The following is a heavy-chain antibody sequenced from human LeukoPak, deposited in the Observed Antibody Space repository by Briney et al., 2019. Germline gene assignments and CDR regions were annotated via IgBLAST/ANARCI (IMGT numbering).Heavy chain of an antibody. Sequence: GRSLRLSCAASGFTFSGYGMHWVRQAPGKGLEWVAVIWYDGSNKYYADSVKGRFTISRDNSKNTLYLQMNSLRAEDTAVYYCARDQDEYSRYYYYGMDVWGQGTTVTVSS. D-gene: IGHD6-6*01. CDR2: IWYDGSNK. V-gene: IGHV3-33*01. CDR3: ARDQDEYSRYYYYGMDV. CDR1: GFTFSGYG. J-gene: IGHJ6*02.